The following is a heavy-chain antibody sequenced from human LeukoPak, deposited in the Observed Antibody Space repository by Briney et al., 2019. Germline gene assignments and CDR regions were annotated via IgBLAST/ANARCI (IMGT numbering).Heavy chain of an antibody. Sequence: GGSLRLSCAASGFTFSSYWMHWVRHAPGKGLVWVSRINSDGSSTSYADSVKGRFTISRDNAKNTLYLQMNSLRAEDTAVYYCARGYGSSRGWYWGQGTLVTVSS. CDR3: ARGYGSSRGWY. CDR1: GFTFSSYW. D-gene: IGHD6-6*01. V-gene: IGHV3-74*01. J-gene: IGHJ4*01. CDR2: INSDGSST.